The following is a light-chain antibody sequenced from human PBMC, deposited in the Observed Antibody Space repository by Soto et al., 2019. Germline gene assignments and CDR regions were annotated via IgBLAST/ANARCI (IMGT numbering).Light chain of an antibody. CDR1: QSINNY. Sequence: DIQMTQSPASLSVSVGDRFAITFRASQSINNYLNWYLQRPGQAPKLLIRSASTLQRGVPSRFSGSGSRTEFTLTIADLQPDDFGTYYCQQSLTMPITFGHGTRLEIK. V-gene: IGKV1-39*01. CDR3: QQSLTMPIT. CDR2: SAS. J-gene: IGKJ5*01.